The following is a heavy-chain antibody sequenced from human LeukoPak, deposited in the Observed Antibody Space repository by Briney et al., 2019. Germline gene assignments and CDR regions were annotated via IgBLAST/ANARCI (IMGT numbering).Heavy chain of an antibody. CDR2: IYYSGST. J-gene: IGHJ4*02. Sequence: PSETLSLTRTVSGGSISSHYWSWIRQPPGKGLEWIGYIYYSGSTNYNPSLKSRVTISVDTSKNQFSLKLSSVTAADTAVYYCARGRYYYDSSGEFDFDYWGQGTLVTVSS. D-gene: IGHD3-22*01. CDR3: ARGRYYYDSSGEFDFDY. CDR1: GGSISSHY. V-gene: IGHV4-59*11.